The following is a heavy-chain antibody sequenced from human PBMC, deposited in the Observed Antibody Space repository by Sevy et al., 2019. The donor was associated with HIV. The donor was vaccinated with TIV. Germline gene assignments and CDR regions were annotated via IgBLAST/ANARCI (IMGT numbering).Heavy chain of an antibody. J-gene: IGHJ6*02. Sequence: GGSLRLSCAASGFTFSSYAMSWVRQAPGKGLEWVSAISGSGGSTYYADSVKGRFTISRDNSKNTLYLQMNSLRAEDTAVYYCARKSNLPKQLVPVYYYYGMDVWGQGTTVTVSS. D-gene: IGHD6-6*01. CDR3: ARKSNLPKQLVPVYYYYGMDV. V-gene: IGHV3-23*01. CDR1: GFTFSSYA. CDR2: ISGSGGST.